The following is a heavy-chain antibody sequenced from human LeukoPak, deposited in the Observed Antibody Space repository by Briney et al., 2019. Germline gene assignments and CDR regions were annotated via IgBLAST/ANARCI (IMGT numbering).Heavy chain of an antibody. V-gene: IGHV1-2*02. CDR3: FLWFGELLQGGY. CDR1: GYTFTGYY. D-gene: IGHD3-10*01. Sequence: ASVKVSCKASGYTFTGYYMHWVRQAPGQGLEWMGWINPNSGGTNYAQKFQGRVTMTRDTSISTAYMELSRLRSDDTAVYYCFLWFGELLQGGYWGQGTLVTVSS. J-gene: IGHJ4*02. CDR2: INPNSGGT.